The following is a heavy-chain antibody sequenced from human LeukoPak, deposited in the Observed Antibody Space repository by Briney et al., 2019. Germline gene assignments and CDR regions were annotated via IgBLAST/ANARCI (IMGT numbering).Heavy chain of an antibody. V-gene: IGHV1-69*13. Sequence: SVKVSCKASGGTFSSYAISWVRQAPGQGLEWMGGIIPIFGTANYAQKFQGRVTITADESTSTAYMELSGLRSEDTAVYYCARDPYYYDSSGYPKETYFDYWGQGTLVTVSS. D-gene: IGHD3-22*01. J-gene: IGHJ4*02. CDR1: GGTFSSYA. CDR3: ARDPYYYDSSGYPKETYFDY. CDR2: IIPIFGTA.